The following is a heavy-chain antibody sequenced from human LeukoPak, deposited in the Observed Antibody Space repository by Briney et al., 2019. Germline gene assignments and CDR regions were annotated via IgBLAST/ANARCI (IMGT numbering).Heavy chain of an antibody. V-gene: IGHV4-59*01. J-gene: IGHJ5*02. D-gene: IGHD1-26*01. Sequence: PSETLSLTCTVSGGSISSYYWSWIRKPPGKGLEWIGYIYYSGSTNYNPSLKSRVTISVDTSKNQFSLKLSSVTAADTAVYYCARGIVGATAFDPWGQGTLVTVSS. CDR1: GGSISSYY. CDR3: ARGIVGATAFDP. CDR2: IYYSGST.